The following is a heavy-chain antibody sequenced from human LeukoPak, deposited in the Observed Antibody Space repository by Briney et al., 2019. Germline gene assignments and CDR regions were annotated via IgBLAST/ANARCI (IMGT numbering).Heavy chain of an antibody. D-gene: IGHD1-20*01. CDR3: AREGNWNDVGMGY. Sequence: PGGSLRLSCAASGFTFSSYGMHWVRQAPGKGLEWVAVIWYDGSNKYYADSVKGRFTISRDNSKNTLYLQMNSLRAEDTAVYYCAREGNWNDVGMGYWGQGTLVTVSS. CDR1: GFTFSSYG. V-gene: IGHV3-33*01. CDR2: IWYDGSNK. J-gene: IGHJ4*02.